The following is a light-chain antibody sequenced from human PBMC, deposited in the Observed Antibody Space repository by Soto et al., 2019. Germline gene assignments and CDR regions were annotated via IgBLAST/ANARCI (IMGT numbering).Light chain of an antibody. CDR1: QGVSTSY. CDR3: QQFGSSPYT. CDR2: GAS. Sequence: DIVLTQSPATLSVSPGERATLSCRASQGVSTSYLAWYQQKPGHAPRLLISGASSRASGIPDRFSGSGSGTDFTLTISRLEPEDFAVYYCQQFGSSPYTFGQGTKVDI. V-gene: IGKV3-20*01. J-gene: IGKJ2*01.